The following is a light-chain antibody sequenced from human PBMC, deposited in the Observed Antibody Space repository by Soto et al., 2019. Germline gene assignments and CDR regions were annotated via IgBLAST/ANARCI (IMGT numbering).Light chain of an antibody. CDR3: QQYNDWPPYT. V-gene: IGKV3-15*01. J-gene: IGKJ2*01. CDR2: GAS. Sequence: EIVMTQSPATLSVSPGERATLACRASQSGSSNLAWYQQKPGQAPRLLIYGASTRATGIPARFSGSASGTEGTITISMLQSEDFAVYDCQQYNDWPPYTFGQGTKVEVK. CDR1: QSGSSN.